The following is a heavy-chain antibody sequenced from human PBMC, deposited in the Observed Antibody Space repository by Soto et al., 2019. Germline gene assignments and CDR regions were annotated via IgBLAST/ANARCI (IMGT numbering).Heavy chain of an antibody. V-gene: IGHV3-73*02. J-gene: IGHJ4*02. CDR2: IRSKANNYAT. Sequence: EVQLVESGGGLVQPGGSLKLSCAASGFTFSGSAMHWVRQASGKGLEWVGRIRSKANNYATAYAASVKGSFTTSRDDSKNTAYLQMSRLKIEDTAVYYCTYFDAAAGVDYWGQGTLVTVSS. CDR3: TYFDAAAGVDY. D-gene: IGHD3-9*01. CDR1: GFTFSGSA.